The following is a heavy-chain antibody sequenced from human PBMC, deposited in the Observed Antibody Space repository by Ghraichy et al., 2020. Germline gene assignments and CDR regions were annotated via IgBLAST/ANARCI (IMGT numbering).Heavy chain of an antibody. J-gene: IGHJ4*02. Sequence: GGSLRLSCTASGFTFGDYAMSWFRQAPGKGLEWVGFIRSKAYGGTTEYAASVKGRFTISRDDSKSIAYLQMNSLKTEDTAVYYCTRVWGGYSYGYYPLVSDYWGQGTLVTVSS. CDR2: IRSKAYGGTT. CDR1: GFTFGDYA. CDR3: TRVWGGYSYGYYPLVSDY. V-gene: IGHV3-49*03. D-gene: IGHD5-18*01.